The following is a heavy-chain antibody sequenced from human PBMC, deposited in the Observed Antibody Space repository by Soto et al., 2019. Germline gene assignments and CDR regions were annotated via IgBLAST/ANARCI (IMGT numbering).Heavy chain of an antibody. J-gene: IGHJ6*02. Sequence: QVQLVQSGAEVQKPGSSVKVSCKASGGTFSSYAISWVRQAPGQGLEWMGGIIPIFGTANYAQKFHDRVTITADESTSTAYMELSSLRSEDTDVYYCARSSITLVRGADYTMDVWGQGTTVTVSS. CDR1: GGTFSSYA. CDR2: IIPIFGTA. V-gene: IGHV1-69*01. CDR3: ARSSITLVRGADYTMDV. D-gene: IGHD3-10*01.